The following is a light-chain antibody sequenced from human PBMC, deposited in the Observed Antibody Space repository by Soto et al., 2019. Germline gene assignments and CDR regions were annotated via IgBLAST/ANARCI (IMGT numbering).Light chain of an antibody. J-gene: IGKJ2*01. CDR1: ETISDY. CDR3: QQSFSAPRT. Sequence: DIQMSQSPSSLSASVGDSVTITCRASETISDYLNWYQQQPGEAPKLLIFSASSLHSGIPSRFRGSGSGTHFTLTIRSLQPEYFATYFCQQSFSAPRTFGQGTKLQAK. V-gene: IGKV1-39*01. CDR2: SAS.